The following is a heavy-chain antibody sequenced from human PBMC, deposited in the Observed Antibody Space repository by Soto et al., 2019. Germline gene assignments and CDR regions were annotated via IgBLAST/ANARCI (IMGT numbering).Heavy chain of an antibody. CDR2: ISGYNGRT. J-gene: IGHJ3*01. CDR1: GYTFTSYG. Sequence: GASVEVSCKASGYTFTSYGITWVRQASGLGLEWLGWISGYNGRTSSARNFRDRVVLTTDTATNTAYMELRSLTSDDTAIYYCAREGYSSGFDPFDFWGQGTKVTVS. CDR3: AREGYSSGFDPFDF. D-gene: IGHD5-18*01. V-gene: IGHV1-18*01.